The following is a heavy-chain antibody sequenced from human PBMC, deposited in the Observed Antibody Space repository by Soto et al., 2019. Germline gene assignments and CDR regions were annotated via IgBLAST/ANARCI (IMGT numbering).Heavy chain of an antibody. CDR3: ARDRPPIYYDSWSGRRGWLDP. V-gene: IGHV4-39*07. D-gene: IGHD3-3*01. CDR1: GGSISSSSYY. J-gene: IGHJ5*02. Sequence: PSETLSLTCTVSGGSISSSSYYWGWIRQPPGKGLEWIGSIYYSGSTYYNPSLKSRVTISVDTSENQFSLKLSSVTAADTAVCYCARDRPPIYYDSWSGRRGWLDPWGQAIMVTVYS. CDR2: IYYSGST.